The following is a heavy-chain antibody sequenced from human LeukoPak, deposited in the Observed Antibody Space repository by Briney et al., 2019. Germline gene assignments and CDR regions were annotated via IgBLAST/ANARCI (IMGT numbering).Heavy chain of an antibody. J-gene: IGHJ4*02. CDR2: IRYDGSNK. CDR1: GFTFSSYG. Sequence: GGSLRLSCAASGFTFSSYGMHWVRQAPGKGLEWVAFIRYDGSNKYYADSVKGRFTISRDNAKNSLYLQMNSLRAEDTAVYYCARDIGEWELLSYFDYWGQGTLVTVSS. CDR3: ARDIGEWELLSYFDY. V-gene: IGHV3-30*02. D-gene: IGHD1-26*01.